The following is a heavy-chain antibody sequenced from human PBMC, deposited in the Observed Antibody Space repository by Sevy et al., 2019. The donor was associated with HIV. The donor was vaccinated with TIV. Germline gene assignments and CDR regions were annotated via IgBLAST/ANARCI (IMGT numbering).Heavy chain of an antibody. CDR2: VKGKPSGGAI. CDR1: GFSFSNAW. CDR3: TTDSWSLVDYYDY. D-gene: IGHD1-26*01. V-gene: IGHV3-15*01. J-gene: IGHJ4*02. Sequence: GGSLRLSCTASGFSFSNAWMSWVRQAPGKGLEWVGRVKGKPSGGAIDYAAPVKGRFIISRDDSTNTLYLQMRSLRTDDTVVYYCTTDSWSLVDYYDYWCEGTLVTVS.